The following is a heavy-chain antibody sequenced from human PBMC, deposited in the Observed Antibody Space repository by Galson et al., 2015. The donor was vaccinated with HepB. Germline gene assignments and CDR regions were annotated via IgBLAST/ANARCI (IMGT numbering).Heavy chain of an antibody. Sequence: SLRLSCAASGFTFSSYAMRWVRQAPGKGLEWVAVISYDGSNKYYADSVKGRFTISRDNSKNTLYLQMNSLRAEDTAVYYCARGQWLEQYDYWGQGTLVTVSS. CDR1: GFTFSSYA. CDR3: ARGQWLEQYDY. J-gene: IGHJ4*02. V-gene: IGHV3-30*04. D-gene: IGHD6-19*01. CDR2: ISYDGSNK.